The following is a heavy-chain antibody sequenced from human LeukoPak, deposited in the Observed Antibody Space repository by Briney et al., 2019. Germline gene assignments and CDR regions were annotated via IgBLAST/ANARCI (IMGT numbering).Heavy chain of an antibody. V-gene: IGHV3-23*01. CDR1: GFTFSAYG. Sequence: SGGSPRLSCAASGFTFSAYGMSWVRQAPGKGLEWVSHISDTVRDTWYANSVKGRFIISRDNSRDTVYLQMSSLRPEDTALYFCAKDNYGGIFASWGQGTLVTVSS. CDR3: AKDNYGGIFAS. J-gene: IGHJ4*02. CDR2: ISDTVRDT. D-gene: IGHD4-17*01.